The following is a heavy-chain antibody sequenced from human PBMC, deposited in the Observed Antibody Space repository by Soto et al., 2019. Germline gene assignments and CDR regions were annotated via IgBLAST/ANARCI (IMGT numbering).Heavy chain of an antibody. Sequence: GASVKVSCKASGGTFSSYAISWVRQAPGQGLEWMGGIIPIFGTANYAQKFQGRVTITADESTSTAYMELSSLRSEDTAVYYCATSGITGTTDYWTEDPYWGQGTLVTVSS. CDR3: ATSGITGTTDYWTEDPY. CDR2: IIPIFGTA. CDR1: GGTFSSYA. D-gene: IGHD1-7*01. V-gene: IGHV1-69*13. J-gene: IGHJ4*02.